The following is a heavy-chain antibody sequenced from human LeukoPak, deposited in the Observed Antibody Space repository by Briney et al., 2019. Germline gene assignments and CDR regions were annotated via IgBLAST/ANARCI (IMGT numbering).Heavy chain of an antibody. V-gene: IGHV3-21*01. CDR3: ARVSESEWSFDL. J-gene: IGHJ2*01. D-gene: IGHD1-14*01. CDR2: ISSSGTYI. CDR1: GFTFSSYE. Sequence: GGTLRLSCAASGFTFSSYEMNWVRQAPGKGLEWVSSISSSGTYIYYADSVKGRFTLSRDNVKNSLYLQMNSLRAEDTAVYFCARVSESEWSFDLGGRGALVTVSS.